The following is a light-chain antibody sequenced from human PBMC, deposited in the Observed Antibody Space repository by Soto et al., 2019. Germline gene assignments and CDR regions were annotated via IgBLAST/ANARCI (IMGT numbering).Light chain of an antibody. V-gene: IGKV1-6*01. Sequence: AIPMTQSPSALSASVGVIVIITCRASEAIRNDLGWYQQKPGKAPKILIYTASTLQSGVPSRFSGSRSAADFTLTVRSLQPEDSATYDCLHDYSHSRTFGQGTKVEIK. J-gene: IGKJ1*01. CDR3: LHDYSHSRT. CDR1: EAIRND. CDR2: TAS.